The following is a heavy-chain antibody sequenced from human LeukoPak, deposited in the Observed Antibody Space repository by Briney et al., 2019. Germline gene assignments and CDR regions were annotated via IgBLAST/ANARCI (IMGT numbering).Heavy chain of an antibody. V-gene: IGHV1-2*02. J-gene: IGHJ6*03. CDR1: GYTFTGYY. D-gene: IGHD6-6*01. Sequence: GASVKVSCKASGYTFTGYYMHWVRQAPGQGLEWMGWINPNSGGTNYAQKFQGRVTMTRDTSISTAYMELSRLRFDDTAVYYCARTYSSSSDYYYYMDVWGKGTTVTVSS. CDR3: ARTYSSSSDYYYYMDV. CDR2: INPNSGGT.